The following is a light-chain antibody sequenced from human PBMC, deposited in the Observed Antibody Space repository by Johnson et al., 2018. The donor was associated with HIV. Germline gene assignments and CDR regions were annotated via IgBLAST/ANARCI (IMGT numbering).Light chain of an antibody. CDR1: GSNIGSHY. V-gene: IGLV1-51*02. J-gene: IGLJ1*01. CDR3: GTWDNSLSIGYV. Sequence: QPVLTQPPSVSAAPGQRVTISCSGRGSNIGSHYVSWYQQLPGTAPKLLIFENDKRPSGIPDRFSGSKSGTSATLGITGLQAGDEADYDCGTWDNSLSIGYVFGTGTKVTVL. CDR2: END.